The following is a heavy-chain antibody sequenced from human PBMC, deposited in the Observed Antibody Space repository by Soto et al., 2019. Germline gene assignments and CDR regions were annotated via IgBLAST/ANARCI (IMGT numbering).Heavy chain of an antibody. CDR2: IYYSGST. CDR1: GGSISSVGYY. CDR3: ARRGVNTPALYYYYYGMDV. V-gene: IGHV4-31*03. J-gene: IGHJ6*02. D-gene: IGHD3-16*02. Sequence: PSETLSLTCTFSGGSISSVGYYWSWIRQHPGKGLEWIGYIYYSGSTYYNPSLKSRVTISVDTSKNQFSLKLSSVTAADTAVYYCARRGVNTPALYYYYYGMDVWGQGTTVTVSS.